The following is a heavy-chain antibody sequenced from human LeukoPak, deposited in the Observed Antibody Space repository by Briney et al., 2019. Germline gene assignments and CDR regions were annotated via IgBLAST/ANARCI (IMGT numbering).Heavy chain of an antibody. V-gene: IGHV3-72*01. CDR1: GFTFSDHH. Sequence: GGSLRLSCAASGFTFSDHHMDWVRQAPGKGLEWIGRSKNKDYAYSTVYAASVKGRFTFSRDDPKNSLYLQMNSLTTEDTAVYYCTRILYYGTRGYYPDFWGQGTLATVSS. CDR3: TRILYYGTRGYYPDF. CDR2: SKNKDYAYST. D-gene: IGHD3-22*01. J-gene: IGHJ4*02.